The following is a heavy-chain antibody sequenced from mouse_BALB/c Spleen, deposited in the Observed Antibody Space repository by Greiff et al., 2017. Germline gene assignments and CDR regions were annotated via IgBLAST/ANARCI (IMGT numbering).Heavy chain of an antibody. CDR1: GFSLTSYG. D-gene: IGHD2-4*01. Sequence: VQLQQSGPGLVAPSQTLSISCTVSGFSLTSYGVHWVRQPPGQGLEWLGVIWAGGSTNDNTALMSRLSISKDNSKSQVFLKMNSLQTDETAMYYCAREKVLRGAMDYWGQGTSVTVSA. CDR3: AREKVLRGAMDY. V-gene: IGHV2-9*02. J-gene: IGHJ4*01. CDR2: IWAGGST.